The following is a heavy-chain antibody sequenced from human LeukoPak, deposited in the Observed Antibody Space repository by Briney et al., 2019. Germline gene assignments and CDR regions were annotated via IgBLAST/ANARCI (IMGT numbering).Heavy chain of an antibody. V-gene: IGHV4-39*07. CDR3: ARGLPRWLQIDPNDAFDI. D-gene: IGHD5-24*01. Sequence: SETLSLTCTVSGGSISSSNYYWGWIRQPPGNGLEWIGSIYYSGSTYYNPSLKSRVTISVDTSKNQFSLKLSSVTAADTAVYYCARGLPRWLQIDPNDAFDIWGQGTMVTVSS. CDR2: IYYSGST. J-gene: IGHJ3*02. CDR1: GGSISSSNYY.